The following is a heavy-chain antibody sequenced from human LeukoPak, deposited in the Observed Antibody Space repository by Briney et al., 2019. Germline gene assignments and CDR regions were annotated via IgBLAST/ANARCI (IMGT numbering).Heavy chain of an antibody. J-gene: IGHJ3*02. V-gene: IGHV3-74*01. D-gene: IGHD6-19*01. CDR1: GITFSSYW. Sequence: PGGSLRLSCAAFGITFSSYWMHWVRQAPGKGLVWVSRINSDGSSTSYADSVKGRFTISRDNAKNTLYLQMNSLRAEDTAVYYCARGGWMGAFDIWGQGTMVTVSS. CDR2: INSDGSST. CDR3: ARGGWMGAFDI.